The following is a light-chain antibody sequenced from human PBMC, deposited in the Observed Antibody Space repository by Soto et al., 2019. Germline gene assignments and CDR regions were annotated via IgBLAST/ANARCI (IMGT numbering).Light chain of an antibody. CDR2: EVT. CDR3: SSYSRSINCV. J-gene: IGLJ1*01. Sequence: QSVLTQPASVSGSPGQSITISCTGTSRDIGNYNYVSWYQHHPGKAPKLMIYEVTSRPSGVSDRFSGSKSGMTASLTISGLQPEDEADYFCSSYSRSINCVFGTGTKVTVL. V-gene: IGLV2-14*01. CDR1: SRDIGNYNY.